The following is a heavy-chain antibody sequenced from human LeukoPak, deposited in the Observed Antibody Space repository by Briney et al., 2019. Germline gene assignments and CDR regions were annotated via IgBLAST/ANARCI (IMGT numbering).Heavy chain of an antibody. CDR1: GFTFSSYW. CDR2: IKQDGSEK. D-gene: IGHD2-15*01. Sequence: GGSLRLSCAASGFTFSSYWMSWVRQAPGKGLEWVANIKQDGSEKYYVDSVKGRFTISRDNAKNSQYLQMNSLRAEDTAVYYCARDTLYCSGGSCYSYFDYWGQGTLVTVSS. V-gene: IGHV3-7*01. CDR3: ARDTLYCSGGSCYSYFDY. J-gene: IGHJ4*02.